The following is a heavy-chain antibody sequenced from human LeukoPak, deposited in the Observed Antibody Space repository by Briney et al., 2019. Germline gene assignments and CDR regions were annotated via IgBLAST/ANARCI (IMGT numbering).Heavy chain of an antibody. CDR2: ISYDGTNK. Sequence: GRSLRLSCAASGFTFSNYGMHWVRQAPGKGLEWVAVISYDGTNKYYADSVKGRFTISRDNAKNSLYLQMNSLRDEDTAVYYCARDGTYYYGSGSQFDYWGQGTLVTVSS. D-gene: IGHD3-10*01. CDR1: GFTFSNYG. J-gene: IGHJ4*02. V-gene: IGHV3-30*03. CDR3: ARDGTYYYGSGSQFDY.